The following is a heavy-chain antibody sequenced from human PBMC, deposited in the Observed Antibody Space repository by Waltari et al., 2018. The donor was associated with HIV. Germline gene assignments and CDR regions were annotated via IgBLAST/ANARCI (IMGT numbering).Heavy chain of an antibody. CDR2: INTDTGNP. CDR1: GYNFTTYS. D-gene: IGHD1-26*01. Sequence: QVQLVQSGSELKKPGASVKVSCKASGYNFTTYSINWVRQAPGQGLEWMGWINTDTGNPTYAQGLTGRFVFSLETSVSTAYLQISSLKADDTAVYFCTKAGPGGKWFDPWGQGTLVTVSS. CDR3: TKAGPGGKWFDP. V-gene: IGHV7-4-1*02. J-gene: IGHJ5*02.